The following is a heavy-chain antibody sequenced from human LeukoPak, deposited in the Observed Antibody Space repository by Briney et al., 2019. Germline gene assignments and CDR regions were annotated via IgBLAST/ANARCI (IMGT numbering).Heavy chain of an antibody. CDR3: ARRDPYGDLDY. CDR2: TYHRGTT. CDR1: GYSISSGYY. D-gene: IGHD4-17*01. Sequence: SETLSLTCSVSGYSISSGYYWGWIRQPPGKGLEWIANTYHRGTTYYNSSLKSRVTISLDTSKNQFSLRLTSVTAADTAVYYCARRDPYGDLDYWGRGTLVTASS. V-gene: IGHV4-38-2*01. J-gene: IGHJ4*02.